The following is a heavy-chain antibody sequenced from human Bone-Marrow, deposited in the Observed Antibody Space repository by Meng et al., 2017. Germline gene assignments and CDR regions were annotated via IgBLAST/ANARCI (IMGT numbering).Heavy chain of an antibody. D-gene: IGHD3-3*01. CDR2: ISYDGSNK. J-gene: IGHJ4*01. CDR1: GFTFSSYA. V-gene: IGHV3-30*04. CDR3: ARTYYDFWSGYLDY. Sequence: GESLKISCAASGFTFSSYAMHWVRQAPGKGLEWVAVISYDGSNKYYADSVKGRFTIYRDNSKNTLYLQMNSLRAEDTAVYYCARTYYDFWSGYLDYWGHGTLVTVSS.